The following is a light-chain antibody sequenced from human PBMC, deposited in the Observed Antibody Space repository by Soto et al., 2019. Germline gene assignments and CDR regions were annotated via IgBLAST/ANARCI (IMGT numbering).Light chain of an antibody. J-gene: IGKJ5*01. Sequence: EIVLTQSPGILSLSPGERASLSCGASQSISSSFLAWYQQKPGQAPRLLIYGASTRATGIPARFSGSGSGTEFTLTISSLQSEDCAIYYCQQRRSWPPTITFGQGTRLEIK. CDR3: QQRRSWPPTIT. CDR2: GAS. V-gene: IGKV3-15*01. CDR1: QSISSS.